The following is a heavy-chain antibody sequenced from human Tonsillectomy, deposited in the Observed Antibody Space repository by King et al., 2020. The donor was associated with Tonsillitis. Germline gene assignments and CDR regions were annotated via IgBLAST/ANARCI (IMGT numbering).Heavy chain of an antibody. V-gene: IGHV1-46*03. J-gene: IGHJ4*02. CDR2: INPSGGST. CDR1: GYTFTAYY. CDR3: ARGGYSRGWGEEGDY. D-gene: IGHD6-19*01. Sequence: VQLVESGAEVKKPGASVMVSCKASGYTFTAYYIHWVRQAPGQGLEWMGIINPSGGSTSYAQKFQGRVTMTRDTSTNTVYMELSSLRSEDTAVYYCARGGYSRGWGEEGDYWGQGTLVTVSS.